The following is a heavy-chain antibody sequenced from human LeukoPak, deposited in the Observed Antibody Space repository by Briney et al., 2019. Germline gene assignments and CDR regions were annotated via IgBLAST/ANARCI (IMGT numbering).Heavy chain of an antibody. CDR1: GFTLSLYS. D-gene: IGHD3-3*01. J-gene: IGHJ6*03. CDR3: ARDASNIDFAPYFYYMDV. CDR2: IGRSSQYI. V-gene: IGHV3-21*01. Sequence: GGSLRLSCTASGFTLSLYSMHWVRQAPGKGLELVSSIGRSSQYIYYGDSVRGRFTISRDNAKNSLYLDMNSPRAEDTAVYYCARDASNIDFAPYFYYMDVWGKGTTVTVSS.